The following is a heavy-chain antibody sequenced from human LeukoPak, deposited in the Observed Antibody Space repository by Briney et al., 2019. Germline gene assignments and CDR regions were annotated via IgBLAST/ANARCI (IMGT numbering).Heavy chain of an antibody. CDR1: GASIRSYY. J-gene: IGHJ4*02. CDR3: AREGWWFDF. Sequence: SETLSLTCTVSGASIRSYYWNWIRQFAGKGLEWIGRMYSSGNTDYNPSLQGRVTMSVDTSKNQFSLQLNSVTPEDTAVYYCAREGWWFDFWGQGTLVTVFS. CDR2: MYSSGNT. V-gene: IGHV4-4*07. D-gene: IGHD2-15*01.